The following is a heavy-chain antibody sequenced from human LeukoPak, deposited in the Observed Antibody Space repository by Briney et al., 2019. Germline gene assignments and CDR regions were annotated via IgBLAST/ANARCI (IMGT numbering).Heavy chain of an antibody. D-gene: IGHD6-13*01. Sequence: SQTLSLTCAISGDSVSSNSAAWNWIRQSPSRGLEWLGRNDGRSKWYNDYAVSVKSRISINPDTSKNQFSLQLNSVTPEDTAVYYCARESMASSSWATGPYYFDYWGQGTLVTVSS. CDR1: GDSVSSNSAA. CDR2: NDGRSKWYN. J-gene: IGHJ4*02. CDR3: ARESMASSSWATGPYYFDY. V-gene: IGHV6-1*01.